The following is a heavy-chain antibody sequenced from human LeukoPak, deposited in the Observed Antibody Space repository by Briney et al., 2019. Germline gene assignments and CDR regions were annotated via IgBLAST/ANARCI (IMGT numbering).Heavy chain of an antibody. CDR2: IATDGTT. CDR3: ARGEYFLPQYYDILTAPVSY. J-gene: IGHJ4*02. CDR1: GFIVSSCE. Sequence: GGSLRLSCAASGFIVSSCEMNWVRQAPGKGLEWVSFIATDGTTFYADSLKGRFTISRDNAKNSLYLQMNSLRAEDTAVYYCARGEYFLPQYYDILTAPVSYWGQGTLVTVSS. V-gene: IGHV3-48*03. D-gene: IGHD3-9*01.